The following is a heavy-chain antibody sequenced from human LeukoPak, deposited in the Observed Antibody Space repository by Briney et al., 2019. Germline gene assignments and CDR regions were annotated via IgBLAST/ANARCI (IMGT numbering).Heavy chain of an antibody. CDR3: ARQILTGYALYYFDY. CDR1: GYTFTAYS. CDR2: ISAYNGNT. Sequence: ASVKVSCKASGYTFTAYSLHWVRQAPGQGLEWMGWISAYNGNTNYAQKLQGRVTMTTDTSTSTAYMELRSLRSDDTAVYYCARQILTGYALYYFDYWGQGTLVTVSS. J-gene: IGHJ4*02. D-gene: IGHD3-9*01. V-gene: IGHV1-18*04.